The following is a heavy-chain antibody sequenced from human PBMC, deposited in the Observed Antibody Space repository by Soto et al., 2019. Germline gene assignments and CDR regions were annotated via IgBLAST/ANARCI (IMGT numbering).Heavy chain of an antibody. D-gene: IGHD1-1*01. J-gene: IGHJ6*02. CDR1: GGSISSYY. Sequence: PSETLSLTCTVSGGSISSYYWSWIRQPPGKGLEWIGYIYYSGSTNYNPSLKSRVTISVDTSKNKFSLKLSSVTAADTAVYYCARVPRTTQYYYYYYYGMDVWGQGTTVTVSS. CDR2: IYYSGST. CDR3: ARVPRTTQYYYYYYYGMDV. V-gene: IGHV4-59*01.